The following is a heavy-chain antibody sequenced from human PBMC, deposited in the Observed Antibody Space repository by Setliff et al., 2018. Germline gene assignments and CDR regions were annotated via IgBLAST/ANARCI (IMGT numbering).Heavy chain of an antibody. CDR1: GGSISSYY. CDR2: IYYSGST. CDR3: ARTGTYRYFDY. J-gene: IGHJ4*02. Sequence: PSETLSLTCTVSGGSISSYYWSWIRQPPGKGLEWIGYIYYSGSTNYNPSLKSRVTISVDTSKNQFSLKLSSVTAADTAVYYCARTGTYRYFDYWGQGALVTVSS. D-gene: IGHD1-1*01. V-gene: IGHV4-59*01.